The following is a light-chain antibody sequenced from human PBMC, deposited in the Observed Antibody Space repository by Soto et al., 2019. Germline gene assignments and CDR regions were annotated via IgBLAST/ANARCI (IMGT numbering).Light chain of an antibody. Sequence: QSVLTQSPSASGTPGQRVSIYCSGSTSNIGTNTVSWYQHVPGTAPKLLIYRNDQRPSAVPGRFSGSKSGTSASLAISGLLSEDEADYYCATWDDSLNVVFGGGTKLTVL. CDR1: TSNIGTNT. J-gene: IGLJ2*01. V-gene: IGLV1-44*01. CDR2: RND. CDR3: ATWDDSLNVV.